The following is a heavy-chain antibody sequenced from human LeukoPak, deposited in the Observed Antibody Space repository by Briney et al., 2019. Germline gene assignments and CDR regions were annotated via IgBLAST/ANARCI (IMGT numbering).Heavy chain of an antibody. J-gene: IGHJ5*02. D-gene: IGHD2-2*01. CDR2: ISRTGTYT. V-gene: IGHV3-21*01. CDR3: ARDPLGNCTSTSCPRGPFDL. CDR1: GFTFNSYI. Sequence: GGSLRLSCAASGFTFNSYIMNWVRQVPGKGLEWVSSISRTGTYTFLAGSVKDRFTISRDNGRNSLYLQMNSLRPEDTAIYYCARDPLGNCTSTSCPRGPFDLWGQGTLVIVSS.